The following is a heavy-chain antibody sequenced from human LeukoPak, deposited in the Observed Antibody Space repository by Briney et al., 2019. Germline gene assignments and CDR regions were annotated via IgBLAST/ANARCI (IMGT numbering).Heavy chain of an antibody. V-gene: IGHV3-33*01. CDR3: ARGQGSNWNFDY. CDR2: IWYDGSNK. D-gene: IGHD1-20*01. J-gene: IGHJ4*02. CDR1: GLTFSSYG. Sequence: GGSLRLSCAASGLTFSSYGMHWVRQAPGKGLEWVAVIWYDGSNKYYADSVKGRFTISRDNSKNTLYLQMNSLRAEDTAVYYCARGQGSNWNFDYWGQGTLVTVPS.